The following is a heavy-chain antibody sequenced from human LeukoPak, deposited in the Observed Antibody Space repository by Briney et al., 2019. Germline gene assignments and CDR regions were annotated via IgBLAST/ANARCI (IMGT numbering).Heavy chain of an antibody. CDR3: AMFYDSSGYYWFDP. Sequence: ASVKVSCKASGYTFTSYDINWVRQATGQGLEWMGWMNPNGGNTGYAQKFQGRVTMTRNTSISTAYMELSSLRSEGTAVYYCAMFYDSSGYYWFDPWGQGTLVTVSS. CDR1: GYTFTSYD. V-gene: IGHV1-8*01. J-gene: IGHJ5*02. CDR2: MNPNGGNT. D-gene: IGHD3-22*01.